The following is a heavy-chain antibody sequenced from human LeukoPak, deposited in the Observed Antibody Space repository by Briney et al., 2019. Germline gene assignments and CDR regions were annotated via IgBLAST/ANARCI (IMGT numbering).Heavy chain of an antibody. CDR1: GFTFSSYA. CDR3: AKDRASGSGSYSYRGFDH. V-gene: IGHV3-30-3*01. CDR2: ISYDGSNK. J-gene: IGHJ5*02. D-gene: IGHD6-19*01. Sequence: GGSLRLSCAASGFTFSSYAMHWVRQAPGKGLEWVAVISYDGSNKYYADSVKGRFTISRDNSRNTLYLQMNSLRAEDTAVYYCAKDRASGSGSYSYRGFDHWGQGTLVTVSS.